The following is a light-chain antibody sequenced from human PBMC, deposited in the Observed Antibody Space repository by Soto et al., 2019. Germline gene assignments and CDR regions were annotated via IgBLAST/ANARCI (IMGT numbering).Light chain of an antibody. V-gene: IGKV3-20*01. CDR1: RSVSSSSY. CDR2: GAS. CDR3: RQYGSSPSYT. J-gene: IGKJ2*01. Sequence: EIVLTQSPGTLSLSPGDRTTLSCRTRRSVSSSSYLAWYQQKPGQAPRLLIYGASSRATGIPDRFSGSGSATDFTLTISRLEPEDFAVYYCRQYGSSPSYTFGQGTKLEIK.